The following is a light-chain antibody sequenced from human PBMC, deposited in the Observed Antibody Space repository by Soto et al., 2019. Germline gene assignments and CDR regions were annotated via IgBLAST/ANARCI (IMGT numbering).Light chain of an antibody. Sequence: QSALTQPGSVSGSAGQSITISCSGTMRDVGAYNLVSWYQQHPGTAPKLIIYEVRNRPSGISSRFSGSRSGNTASLTISGLKSEDEGDYYCSAYTGRSTLVFGGGTKVTV. V-gene: IGLV2-14*01. CDR3: SAYTGRSTLV. CDR2: EVR. J-gene: IGLJ3*02. CDR1: MRDVGAYNL.